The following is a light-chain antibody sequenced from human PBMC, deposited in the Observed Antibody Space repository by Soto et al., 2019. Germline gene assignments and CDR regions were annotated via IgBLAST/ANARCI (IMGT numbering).Light chain of an antibody. CDR2: CAS. V-gene: IGKV3-20*01. J-gene: IGKJ2*01. CDR1: HSVASTY. Sequence: EIVLTQSPGTLSLSPGEGATLSCRASHSVASTYLAWYQQKPGLAPRLIIYCASNSASGTPDRLSGGGSGTDFTLTISRLEPDEFAVYYWQQYGSSSFTFGHGTKLEIK. CDR3: QQYGSSSFT.